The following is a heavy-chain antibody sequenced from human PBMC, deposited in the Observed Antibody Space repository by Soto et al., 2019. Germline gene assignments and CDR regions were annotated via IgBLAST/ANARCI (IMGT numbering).Heavy chain of an antibody. CDR2: ISGDGTRT. CDR3: VKALRPNRGWFGY. V-gene: IGHV3-23*01. Sequence: AXGTLRLSCAASGCNFYSYAMTWVRQAPGKGLGWVSGISGDGTRTYYGDSVKGRLTISRDNSKNTVFLQMNSLRAEDTALYYCVKALRPNRGWFGYWGHGTRVTVSS. J-gene: IGHJ5*01. D-gene: IGHD3-3*01. CDR1: GCNFYSYA.